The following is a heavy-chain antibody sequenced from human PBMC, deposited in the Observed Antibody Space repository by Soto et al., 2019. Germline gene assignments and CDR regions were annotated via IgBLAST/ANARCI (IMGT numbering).Heavy chain of an antibody. D-gene: IGHD5-18*01. J-gene: IGHJ6*02. CDR1: GFTFSSYD. CDR2: IGTAGDT. CDR3: ARGGQSGYSYGGYYYYGMDV. V-gene: IGHV3-13*01. Sequence: HPGGSLRLSCAASGFTFSSYDMHWVRQATGKGLEWVSAIGTAGDTYYPGSVKGRFTISRENAKNSLYLQMNSLRAEDTAVYYCARGGQSGYSYGGYYYYGMDVWGQGTTVTVSS.